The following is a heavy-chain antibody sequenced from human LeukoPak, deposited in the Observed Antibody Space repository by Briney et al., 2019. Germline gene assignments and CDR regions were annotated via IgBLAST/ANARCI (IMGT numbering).Heavy chain of an antibody. CDR3: ATNHGYSGQQRLYYYYGMDV. Sequence: SVKVSCKASGGTFSSYAISWVRQAPGQGLEWMGGIIPIFGAANYAQKFQGRVTITADESTSTAYMELSSLRSEDTAVYYCATNHGYSGQQRLYYYYGMDVWGKGTTVTVSS. CDR1: GGTFSSYA. V-gene: IGHV1-69*13. CDR2: IIPIFGAA. D-gene: IGHD2-15*01. J-gene: IGHJ6*04.